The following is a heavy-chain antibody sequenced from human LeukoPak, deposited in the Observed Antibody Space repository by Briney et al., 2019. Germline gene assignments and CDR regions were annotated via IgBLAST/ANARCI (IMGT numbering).Heavy chain of an antibody. V-gene: IGHV3-23*01. D-gene: IGHD6-19*01. CDR2: ISGSGGST. CDR3: AKDERGPGIAVAGYFDI. CDR1: GFTFSSYA. J-gene: IGHJ3*02. Sequence: PGGSLRLSCAASGFTFSSYAMSWVRQAPGKGLEWVSAISGSGGSTYYADSVKGRFTISRDNSKNTLYLQMNSLRAEDTAVYYCAKDERGPGIAVAGYFDIWGQGTMVTVSS.